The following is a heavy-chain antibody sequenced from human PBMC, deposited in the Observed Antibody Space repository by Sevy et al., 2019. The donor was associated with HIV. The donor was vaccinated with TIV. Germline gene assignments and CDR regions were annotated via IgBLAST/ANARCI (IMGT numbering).Heavy chain of an antibody. D-gene: IGHD3-22*01. CDR2: ISSASSYI. J-gene: IGHJ4*02. CDR1: GFTFSSYN. CDR3: ARFLNYYDTSGFGY. Sequence: GGSLRLSCAASGFTFSSYNMNWVRQAPGKGLEWVSSISSASSYIRYADSVRGRFTISRDNAKNSLYLQMNSLRAEDTDVYYCARFLNYYDTSGFGYWGQGTLVTVSS. V-gene: IGHV3-21*01.